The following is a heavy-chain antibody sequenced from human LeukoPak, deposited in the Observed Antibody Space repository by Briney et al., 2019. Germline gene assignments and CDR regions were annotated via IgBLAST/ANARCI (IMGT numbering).Heavy chain of an antibody. Sequence: PSETLSLTCAVYGGSFSGYYWSWIRQPPGKGLEWIGEINHSGSTNYNPSLKSRVTISVDTSKNQFSLKLSSVTAADTAVYYCATLITANGRDYWGQGTLVTVSS. V-gene: IGHV4-34*01. J-gene: IGHJ4*02. CDR1: GGSFSGYY. CDR3: ATLITANGRDY. CDR2: INHSGST. D-gene: IGHD3-22*01.